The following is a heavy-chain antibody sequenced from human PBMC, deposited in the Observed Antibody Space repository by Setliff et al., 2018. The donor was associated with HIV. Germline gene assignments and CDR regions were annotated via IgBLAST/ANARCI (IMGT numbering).Heavy chain of an antibody. CDR3: ARHARSITMTTDWYFDL. D-gene: IGHD3-22*01. J-gene: IGHJ2*01. V-gene: IGHV4-39*01. Sequence: TSETLSLXCTVSGGSISSSSHYWGWIRQPPGKGLEWIGEINHSGSTNYNPSLKSRVTISVDTSKHQFSLKLSSVTAADTAVYYCARHARSITMTTDWYFDLWGRGTLVTVSS. CDR1: GGSISSSSHY. CDR2: INHSGST.